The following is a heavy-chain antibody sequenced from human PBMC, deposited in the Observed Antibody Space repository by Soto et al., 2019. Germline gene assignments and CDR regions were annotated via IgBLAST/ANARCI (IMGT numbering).Heavy chain of an antibody. CDR3: ARFGGPGLSHNWFDT. Sequence: PGESLKISCQVSGYRFTDYWIVWVRQIPGKGPEWMGMFYPDDSDNRYNPSFQGHVTFSADKSITTAYLQWSSLKASDSAMYYCARFGGPGLSHNWFDTWGQGTLVTVSS. V-gene: IGHV5-51*01. J-gene: IGHJ5*02. D-gene: IGHD3-3*01. CDR2: FYPDDSDN. CDR1: GYRFTDYW.